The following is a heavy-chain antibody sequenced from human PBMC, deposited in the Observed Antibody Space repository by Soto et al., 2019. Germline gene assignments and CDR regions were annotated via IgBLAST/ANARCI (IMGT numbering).Heavy chain of an antibody. V-gene: IGHV1-69*13. CDR3: ATEIVLRFLEWSNEIGVYGMDV. D-gene: IGHD3-3*01. J-gene: IGHJ6*02. CDR1: GGTFSSYA. CDR2: IIPIFGTA. Sequence: ASVKVSCKASGGTFSSYAISWVRQAPGQGLEWMGGIIPIFGTANYAQKFQGRVTITADESTSTAYMELSSLRSEDTAVYYCATEIVLRFLEWSNEIGVYGMDVWGQGTMVTVSS.